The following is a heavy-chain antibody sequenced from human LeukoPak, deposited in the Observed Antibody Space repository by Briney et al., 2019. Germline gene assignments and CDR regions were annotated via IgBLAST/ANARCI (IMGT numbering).Heavy chain of an antibody. D-gene: IGHD2-2*01. CDR2: MNPNTGNT. V-gene: IGHV1-8*01. CDR1: GYTFTSYD. J-gene: IGHJ3*02. CDR3: VRRMSGYCSSTICRNYAFDM. Sequence: GASVKVSCTASGYTFTSYDINWVRQATGQGLEWMGWMNPNTGNTDNAQKFQGRVTMTRNTSITTAYMELSSLRSDDTAVYYCVRRMSGYCSSTICRNYAFDMWGQGTMVTVSS.